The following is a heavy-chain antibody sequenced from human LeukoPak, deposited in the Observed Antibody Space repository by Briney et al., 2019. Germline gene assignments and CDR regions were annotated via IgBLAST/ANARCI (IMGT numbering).Heavy chain of an antibody. CDR3: ARDKGGMVPFDY. V-gene: IGHV3-7*01. D-gene: IGHD3-10*01. Sequence: GRSLRPSCEASGFTFGTFWMSWVRQAPGKGLEWVANIKQGGSEKNYVDSVKGRFTIARDDAKNTLYLQMNSLRAEDTAVYFCARDKGGMVPFDYWGQGTLVTVSS. J-gene: IGHJ4*02. CDR1: GFTFGTFW. CDR2: IKQGGSEK.